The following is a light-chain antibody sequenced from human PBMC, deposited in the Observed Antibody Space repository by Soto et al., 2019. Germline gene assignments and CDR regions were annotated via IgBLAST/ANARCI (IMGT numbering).Light chain of an antibody. CDR1: RTISSW. Sequence: DIQMTHSTSTLSGSVGDRVTIACRSSRTISSWLAWYQQKPGKAPKLLIYMASTLKSGVPSRFSGSGSGTDFTLTISSLQPEDFATYYCQQSYSTPLTFGGGTKVDIK. V-gene: IGKV1-5*03. CDR2: MAS. J-gene: IGKJ4*01. CDR3: QQSYSTPLT.